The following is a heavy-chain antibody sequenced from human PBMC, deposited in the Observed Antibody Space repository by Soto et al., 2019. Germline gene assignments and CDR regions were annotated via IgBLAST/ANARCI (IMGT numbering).Heavy chain of an antibody. J-gene: IGHJ4*02. D-gene: IGHD3-10*01. Sequence: QVQLVESGGGVVQPGRSLRLSCAASGFTFSSYGMHWVRQAPGKGLEWVAVISYDGSNKYYADSVKGRFTISRDNSKNMLYLQMNSLRAEDTAVYYCAKDRQRGSGSYYLFDYWGQGTLVTVSS. CDR1: GFTFSSYG. CDR2: ISYDGSNK. V-gene: IGHV3-30*18. CDR3: AKDRQRGSGSYYLFDY.